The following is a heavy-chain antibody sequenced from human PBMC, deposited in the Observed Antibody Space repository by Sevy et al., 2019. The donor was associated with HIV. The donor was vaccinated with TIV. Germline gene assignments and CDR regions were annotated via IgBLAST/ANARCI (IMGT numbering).Heavy chain of an antibody. J-gene: IGHJ6*03. CDR1: GFAFSDHY. V-gene: IGHV3-72*01. CDR3: VGGPNCGVGGCQQISPYCLDV. Sequence: GGSLRLSCAASGFAFSDHYVDWVRQAPGKGLEWVGRIRNRPNRYTTEYAAFVEGRFTISRDDSRQSLYLQMNSLKTEDSAVYYGVGGPNCGVGGCQQISPYCLDVWGIGATVTVSS. D-gene: IGHD2-21*01. CDR2: IRNRPNRYTT.